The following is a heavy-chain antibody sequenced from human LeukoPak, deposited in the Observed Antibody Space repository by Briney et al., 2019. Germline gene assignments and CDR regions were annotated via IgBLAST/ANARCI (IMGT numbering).Heavy chain of an antibody. V-gene: IGHV4-30-4*07. Sequence: SETLSLTCAVSGGSISRSGYSWSWVRQPPGKGLEWIGYIYYTGSTYYNPSLKSRLTISLDTSKNQFSLKLSSVTAADTAVYYCARGGRPGGIWGQGTMVTVSS. CDR2: IYYTGST. J-gene: IGHJ3*02. CDR3: ARGGRPGGI. CDR1: GGSISRSGYS. D-gene: IGHD2-15*01.